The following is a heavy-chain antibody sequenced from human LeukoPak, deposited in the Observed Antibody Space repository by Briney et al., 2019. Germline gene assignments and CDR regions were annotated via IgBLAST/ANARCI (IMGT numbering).Heavy chain of an antibody. J-gene: IGHJ6*02. CDR2: IWYDGSNK. CDR3: ARGYQGRIAEAGTYYYYGMDV. CDR1: GFTFSSYV. D-gene: IGHD6-13*01. Sequence: PRGCLRHSFAAPGFTFSSYVMHSVRQAPGKVLGRVAVIWYDGSNKSYAESVKGRFTISRDNSKNTLYLKMNSLRAEETAVYYCARGYQGRIAEAGTYYYYGMDVWGQGTTVTVSS. V-gene: IGHV3-33*01.